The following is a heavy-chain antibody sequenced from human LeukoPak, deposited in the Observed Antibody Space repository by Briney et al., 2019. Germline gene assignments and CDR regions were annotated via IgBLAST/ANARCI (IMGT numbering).Heavy chain of an antibody. CDR2: ISAYNGHT. CDR3: ARDQEGSLGYCSGGSCYEFDY. V-gene: IGHV1-18*01. CDR1: GYTFTNYG. Sequence: VASVKVSCKASGYTFTNYGISWVRQAPGQGLEWMGWISAYNGHTNYAQNLQGRVTMTTDTSTSTAYMELRSLRSDDTAMYYCARDQEGSLGYCSGGSCYEFDYWGQGTLVTVSS. J-gene: IGHJ4*02. D-gene: IGHD2-15*01.